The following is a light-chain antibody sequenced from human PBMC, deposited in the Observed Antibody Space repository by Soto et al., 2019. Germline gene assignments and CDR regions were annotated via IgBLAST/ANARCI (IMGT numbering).Light chain of an antibody. J-gene: IGLJ1*01. V-gene: IGLV2-8*01. CDR3: WSCAGNTTDV. CDR1: SSDVGGYNF. CDR2: DVT. Sequence: QSVLTQPPSASGSPGQSVAISCTRTSSDVGGYNFVSWYQQHPDKAPKPRSYDVTKPPSGLPARCSGSKSGNTATLTVSVLQAEDEADSYCWSCAGNTTDVFGTATKVTVL.